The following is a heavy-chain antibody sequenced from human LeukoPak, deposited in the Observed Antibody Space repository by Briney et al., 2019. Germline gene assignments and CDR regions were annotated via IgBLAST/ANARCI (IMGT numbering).Heavy chain of an antibody. CDR2: IYHSGST. Sequence: PSETLSLTCAVSGGSISSGGYSWSWIRQPPGKGLEWIGYIYHSGSTYYNPSLKSRVTISVDRSKNQFSLKLSSVTAADTAVYYCARDGGDRSWFDPWGQGTLVTVSS. CDR3: ARDGGDRSWFDP. V-gene: IGHV4-30-2*01. J-gene: IGHJ5*02. CDR1: GGSISSGGYS. D-gene: IGHD2-21*01.